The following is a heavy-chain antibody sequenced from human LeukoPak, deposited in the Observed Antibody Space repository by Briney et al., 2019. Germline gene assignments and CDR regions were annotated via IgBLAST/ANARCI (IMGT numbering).Heavy chain of an antibody. CDR3: ARDNDSRDPPHFDY. V-gene: IGHV3-20*04. CDR1: GFTFDAYG. D-gene: IGHD3-16*01. CDR2: INWNGGST. J-gene: IGHJ4*02. Sequence: GGSLRLSCAASGFTFDAYGMNWVRQAPGKGLEWVSGINWNGGSTGYADSVKGRFTISRDNAKNSLYLQMNSLRSEDTAVYYCARDNDSRDPPHFDYWGQGTLVTVSS.